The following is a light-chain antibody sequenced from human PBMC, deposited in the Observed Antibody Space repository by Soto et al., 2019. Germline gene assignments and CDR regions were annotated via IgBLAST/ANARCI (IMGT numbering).Light chain of an antibody. J-gene: IGKJ1*01. Sequence: EVVLTQSTATLSLSPGERATLSCRASENVRTFVDWYQQKPGQAPRLLIYGASNRANGIPARFSGSGSGTDFTLTIRNLEPEDFAVYYCQQHSHWPPWTFGQGTRLEIQ. CDR2: GAS. CDR1: ENVRTF. CDR3: QQHSHWPPWT. V-gene: IGKV3-11*01.